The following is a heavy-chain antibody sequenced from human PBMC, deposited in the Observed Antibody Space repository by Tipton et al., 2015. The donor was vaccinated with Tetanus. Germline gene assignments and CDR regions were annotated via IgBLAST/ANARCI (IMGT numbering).Heavy chain of an antibody. V-gene: IGHV5-51*01. CDR2: IYPSDSDT. D-gene: IGHD2-8*01. Sequence: QLVQSGGEVKKPGESLKISCKGSGYIFNNYWIGWVRQKPGKGLEWMGIIYPSDSDTRYSPSFQGQVTIPVDKSINTAYLQWSSLKASDPSIFYCARAHCTDGVCNFDFWGQGALVTVAS. CDR1: GYIFNNYW. J-gene: IGHJ4*02. CDR3: ARAHCTDGVCNFDF.